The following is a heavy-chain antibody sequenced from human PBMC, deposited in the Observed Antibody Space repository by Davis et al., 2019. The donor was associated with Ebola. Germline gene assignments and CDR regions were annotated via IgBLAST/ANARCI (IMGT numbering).Heavy chain of an antibody. V-gene: IGHV3-7*01. CDR1: GFTFSSSW. J-gene: IGHJ6*02. CDR2: IKQEGSEK. D-gene: IGHD2-2*01. Sequence: GESLKISCAASGFTFSSSWMSWVRQAPGKGLEWVANIKQEGSEKYYVDSVKGRFTISRDNAKNSLYLQMNSLRAEDTAVYYCASPATPDYYYGMDVWGQGTTVTVSS. CDR3: ASPATPDYYYGMDV.